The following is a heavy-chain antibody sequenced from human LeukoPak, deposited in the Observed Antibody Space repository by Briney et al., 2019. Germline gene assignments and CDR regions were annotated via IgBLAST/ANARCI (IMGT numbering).Heavy chain of an antibody. CDR1: GGSISCSSCY. CDR3: ARDSVTTVVTPGGY. V-gene: IGHV4-39*07. CDR2: IYYSGST. D-gene: IGHD4-23*01. Sequence: PSEALSLTCTVSGGSISCSSCYWGWIRQPPGKGLEWIGSIYYSGSTYYNPSLKSRVTISVDRSKNQFSLKLSSVTAADTAVYYCARDSVTTVVTPGGYWGQGTLVTVSS. J-gene: IGHJ4*02.